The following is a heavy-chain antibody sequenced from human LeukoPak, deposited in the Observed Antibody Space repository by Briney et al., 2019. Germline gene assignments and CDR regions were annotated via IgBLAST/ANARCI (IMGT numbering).Heavy chain of an antibody. J-gene: IGHJ4*02. V-gene: IGHV1-24*01. CDR2: FDPEDGET. Sequence: ASVKVSCKASGYTFTSYGISWVRQAPGQGLEWMGGFDPEDGETIYAQKFQGRVTMTEDTSTDTAYMELSSLRSEDTAVYYCATDLAQYYYGSGTPGGYWGQGTLVTVSS. CDR1: GYTFTSYG. CDR3: ATDLAQYYYGSGTPGGY. D-gene: IGHD3-10*01.